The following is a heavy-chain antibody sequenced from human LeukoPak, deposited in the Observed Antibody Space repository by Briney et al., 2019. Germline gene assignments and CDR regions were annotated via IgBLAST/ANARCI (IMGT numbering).Heavy chain of an antibody. CDR3: ARGARGYSFDY. J-gene: IGHJ4*02. CDR1: GFTFSTYW. CDR2: IKQDGSEK. D-gene: IGHD5-18*01. V-gene: IGHV3-7*01. Sequence: GGSLRLSCAASGFTFSTYWMTWVRQAPGKGLEWVANIKQDGSEKYFVDSVKGRFTISRDNANNSLYLQMNSLRAEDTAVYYCARGARGYSFDYWGQGTLVTVSS.